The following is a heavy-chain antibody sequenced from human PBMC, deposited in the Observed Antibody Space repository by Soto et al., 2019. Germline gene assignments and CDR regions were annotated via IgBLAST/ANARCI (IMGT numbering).Heavy chain of an antibody. CDR3: ARSAYCGGDCYPPFDY. V-gene: IGHV1-69*13. CDR2: IIPIFGTA. D-gene: IGHD2-21*02. J-gene: IGHJ4*02. Sequence: SVKVSCKASGGTFSSYAISWVRQAPGQGLEWMGGIIPIFGTANYAQKFQGRVTITADESTSTAYMELSSLRSEDTAVYYCARSAYCGGDCYPPFDYWGQGTLVPVSS. CDR1: GGTFSSYA.